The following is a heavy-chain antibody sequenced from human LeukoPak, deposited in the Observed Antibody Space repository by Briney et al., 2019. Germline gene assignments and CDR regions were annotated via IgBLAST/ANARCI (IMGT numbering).Heavy chain of an antibody. J-gene: IGHJ4*02. D-gene: IGHD3-22*01. V-gene: IGHV1-69*06. CDR1: GGTFSSYA. CDR3: ARVIYDSSGYYFGY. Sequence: GASVKVSCKASGGTFSSYAISWVRQAPGQGLEWMGGIIPIFGTANYAQKFQGRVTITADKSTSTAYMELSRLRSDDTAVYYCARVIYDSSGYYFGYWGQGTLVTVSS. CDR2: IIPIFGTA.